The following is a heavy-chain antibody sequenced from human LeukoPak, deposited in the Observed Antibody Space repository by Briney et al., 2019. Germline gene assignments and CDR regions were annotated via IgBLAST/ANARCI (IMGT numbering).Heavy chain of an antibody. D-gene: IGHD1-1*01. Sequence: SQTLSLTXTVSGGSISSGDYYWSWIRQPPGKGLEWIGYIYYSGSTYYNPPLKSRVTISVDTSKNPFSLKLSSVTAADTAVYYCARDRSNWNDAFDVWGQGTMVTVSS. CDR3: ARDRSNWNDAFDV. CDR1: GGSISSGDYY. CDR2: IYYSGST. V-gene: IGHV4-30-4*08. J-gene: IGHJ3*01.